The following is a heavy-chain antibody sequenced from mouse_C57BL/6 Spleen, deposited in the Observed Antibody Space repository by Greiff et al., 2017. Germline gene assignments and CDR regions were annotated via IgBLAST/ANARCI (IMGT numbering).Heavy chain of an antibody. Sequence: QVQLQQPGAELVKPGASVKVSCKASGYTFTSYWMHWVKQRPGQGLEWIGSIHPSDSDTNYNQTFKGKATLTVDKSSSTAYMQLSSLTSEDSAVYYCAISGEYDGGDYWGQVTSVTVSA. V-gene: IGHV1-74*01. CDR2: IHPSDSDT. CDR3: AISGEYDGGDY. CDR1: GYTFTSYW. J-gene: IGHJ4*01. D-gene: IGHD2-14*01.